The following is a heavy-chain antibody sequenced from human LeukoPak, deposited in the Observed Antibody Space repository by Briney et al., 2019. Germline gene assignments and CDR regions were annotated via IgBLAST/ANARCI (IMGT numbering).Heavy chain of an antibody. CDR3: AKDHIGGYYDSSGYYPSGY. CDR1: GFTFSDYY. V-gene: IGHV3-11*01. Sequence: GGSLRLSCAASGFTFSDYYMSWIRQAPGKGLEWVSYISSSGSTTYYADSVKGRFTISRDNSKNTLYLQMNSLRAEDTAVYYCAKDHIGGYYDSSGYYPSGYWGQGTLVTVSS. D-gene: IGHD3-22*01. CDR2: ISSSGSTT. J-gene: IGHJ4*02.